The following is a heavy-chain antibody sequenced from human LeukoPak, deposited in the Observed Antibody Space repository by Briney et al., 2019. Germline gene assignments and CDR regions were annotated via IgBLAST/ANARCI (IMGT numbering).Heavy chain of an antibody. CDR2: LDPSDSYT. CDR3: ARLSSTSSGLSY. V-gene: IGHV5-10-1*01. Sequence: GESLQISCKASGYDFSSYWINWVRQLPGKGLEWMGRLDPSDSYTNYSPSFQGHVTISTVKSISTAYLRWSSLKASDTAMYYCARLSSTSSGLSYWGQGTLVTVSS. CDR1: GYDFSSYW. D-gene: IGHD6-6*01. J-gene: IGHJ4*02.